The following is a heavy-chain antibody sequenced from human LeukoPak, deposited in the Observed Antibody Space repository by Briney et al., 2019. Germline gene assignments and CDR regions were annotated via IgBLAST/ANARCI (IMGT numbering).Heavy chain of an antibody. D-gene: IGHD3-22*01. CDR1: GGSISSYY. J-gene: IGHJ4*02. V-gene: IGHV4-4*07. CDR2: IYTSGST. CDR3: ARERSYYDSSGYYRQFDY. Sequence: SETLSLTCTVSGGSISSYYWSWIRQPAGKGLEWIGRIYTSGSTNYNPSLKSRVTMLVDTSKNQFSLKLSSVTAADTAVYYCARERSYYDSSGYYRQFDYWGQGTLVTVSS.